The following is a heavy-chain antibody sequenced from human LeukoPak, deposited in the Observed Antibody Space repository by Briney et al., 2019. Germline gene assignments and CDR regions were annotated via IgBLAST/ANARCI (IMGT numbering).Heavy chain of an antibody. CDR2: IYYSGST. J-gene: IGHJ4*02. Sequence: SETLSLTCTVSGGSISSSSYYWGWIRQPPGKGLEGIGSIYYSGSTYYNPSLKSRVTISVDTSKNQFSLKLSSVTAADTAVYYCARPTQAYCGGDCSITAPFDYWGQGTLVTVSS. CDR1: GGSISSSSYY. CDR3: ARPTQAYCGGDCSITAPFDY. V-gene: IGHV4-39*01. D-gene: IGHD2-21*02.